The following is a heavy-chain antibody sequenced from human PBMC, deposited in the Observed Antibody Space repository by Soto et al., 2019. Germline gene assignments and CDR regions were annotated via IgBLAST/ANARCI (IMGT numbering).Heavy chain of an antibody. V-gene: IGHV3-74*01. CDR1: GFTFSSYW. Sequence: EVQLVESGGGLVQPGGSLRLSCAASGFTFSSYWMHWVRQAPGKGLVWVSRINSDGSSTSYADSVKGRFTISRDNAKNTLYLQMNSLRAEDTAVYYCARVRYYDFWSGYYSGYYYGTDVWGQGTTVTVSS. J-gene: IGHJ6*02. CDR3: ARVRYYDFWSGYYSGYYYGTDV. CDR2: INSDGSST. D-gene: IGHD3-3*01.